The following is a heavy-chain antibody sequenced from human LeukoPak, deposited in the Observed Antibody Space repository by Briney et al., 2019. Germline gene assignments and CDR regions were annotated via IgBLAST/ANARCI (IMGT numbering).Heavy chain of an antibody. CDR3: ARHGVKTYYCDSSGYYLHGYFDY. V-gene: IGHV4-59*08. D-gene: IGHD3-22*01. J-gene: IGHJ4*02. Sequence: SETLSLTCTVSGGSISSYYWSWIRQPPGKGLEWIGYIYYSGSTNYNPSLKSRVTISVDTSKNQFSLKLSSVTAADTAVYYCARHGVKTYYCDSSGYYLHGYFDYWGQGTLVTVSS. CDR1: GGSISSYY. CDR2: IYYSGST.